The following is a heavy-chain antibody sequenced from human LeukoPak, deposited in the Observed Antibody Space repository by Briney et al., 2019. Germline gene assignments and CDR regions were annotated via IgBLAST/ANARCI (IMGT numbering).Heavy chain of an antibody. D-gene: IGHD6-13*01. V-gene: IGHV4-59*02. CDR2: IYHTGST. J-gene: IGHJ4*02. CDR1: GGSVSDYY. Sequence: SETLSLTCTISGGSVSDYYWSWIRQSPGKGLEWIGYIYHTGSTSYSPSLKSRVTISADTSQNQFSLKLSSVTAADTAVYYCARNLVPEQLVLNFWGQGTLVTVSS. CDR3: ARNLVPEQLVLNF.